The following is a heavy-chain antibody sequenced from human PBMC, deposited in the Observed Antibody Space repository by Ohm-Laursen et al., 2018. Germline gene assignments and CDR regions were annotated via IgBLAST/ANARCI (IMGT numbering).Heavy chain of an antibody. D-gene: IGHD3-22*01. CDR1: GGSINPYY. CDR3: ARIGSFFDSSGYYYFDS. Sequence: SETLSLTCTVSGGSINPYYWSWVRQPPGRGLEWIGYIYYIGSTDYNPSLKSRVTISLDTSKNQFSLRLISVTAADTAVYYCARIGSFFDSSGYYYFDSWGQGTLVTVSS. J-gene: IGHJ4*02. V-gene: IGHV4-59*12. CDR2: IYYIGST.